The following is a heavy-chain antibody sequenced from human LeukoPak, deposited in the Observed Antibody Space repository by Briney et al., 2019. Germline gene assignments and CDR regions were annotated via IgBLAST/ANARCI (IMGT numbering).Heavy chain of an antibody. V-gene: IGHV3-7*01. CDR3: ARAEVEGSWSTFHYFYGMDV. CDR2: INQDGDEK. Sequence: GGSLRLSCTASGFTFRTYWMNWVRKAPGKGLEWVAKINQDGDEKYYVGSVQGRFTISRDNANASVFLKLSSLRAEDTGVYYCARAEVEGSWSTFHYFYGMDVWGQGTTVTVSS. J-gene: IGHJ6*02. CDR1: GFTFRTYW. D-gene: IGHD6-13*01.